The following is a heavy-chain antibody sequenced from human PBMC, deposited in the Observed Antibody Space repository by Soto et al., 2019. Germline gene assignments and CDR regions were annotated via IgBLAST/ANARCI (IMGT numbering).Heavy chain of an antibody. CDR2: IYHSGST. D-gene: IGHD6-6*01. J-gene: IGHJ4*02. Sequence: SETLSLTCAVSGYSISSGYYWGWIRQPPGKGLEWIGSIYHSGSTYYNPSLKSRVIVSVDTSKNQLSLNLSSVTAADTDVYHCARTPRHLVYYLHYWGQXTLVTVSS. CDR3: ARTPRHLVYYLHY. CDR1: GYSISSGYY. V-gene: IGHV4-38-2*01.